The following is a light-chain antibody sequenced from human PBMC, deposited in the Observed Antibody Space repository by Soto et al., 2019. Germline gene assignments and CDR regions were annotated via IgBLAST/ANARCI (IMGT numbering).Light chain of an antibody. CDR2: DVS. CDR3: QRYNSNLLT. V-gene: IGKV1-5*01. J-gene: IGKJ4*01. Sequence: DIQMTQSPSTLSASVGDRVTITCRASQSISNWLAWYQQKPGKAPSLLIYDVSTLESGVPSRFSGSGSGTEFTLTISSLQPEDFATYYCQRYNSNLLTFGGGTKVDIK. CDR1: QSISNW.